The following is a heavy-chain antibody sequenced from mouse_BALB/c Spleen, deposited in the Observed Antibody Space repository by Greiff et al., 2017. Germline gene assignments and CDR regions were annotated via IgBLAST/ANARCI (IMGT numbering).Heavy chain of an antibody. CDR1: GYAFSSYW. Sequence: QVQLQQSGAELVRPGSSVKISCKASGYAFSSYWMNWVKQRPGQGLEWIGQIYPGDGDTNYNGKFKGKATLTADKSSSTAYMQLSSLTSEDSAVYFCAKGTYSSDFDDWGQGTTLTVSS. V-gene: IGHV1-80*01. CDR3: AKGTYSSDFDD. CDR2: IYPGDGDT. J-gene: IGHJ2*01.